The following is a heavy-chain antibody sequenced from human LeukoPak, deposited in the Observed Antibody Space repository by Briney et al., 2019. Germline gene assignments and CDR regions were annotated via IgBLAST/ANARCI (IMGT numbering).Heavy chain of an antibody. V-gene: IGHV3-30*18. J-gene: IGHJ4*02. CDR1: GFTFSSYG. CDR2: ISYDGSNK. D-gene: IGHD3-22*01. Sequence: PGGSLRLSCAASGFTFSSYGMHWVRQAPGKGLEWVAVISYDGSNKYYADSVKGRFTISRDNSKNTLYLQMNSLRAEDTAVYYCAKPLRPYYYDSSGYYYDYWGQGTLVTVSS. CDR3: AKPLRPYYYDSSGYYYDY.